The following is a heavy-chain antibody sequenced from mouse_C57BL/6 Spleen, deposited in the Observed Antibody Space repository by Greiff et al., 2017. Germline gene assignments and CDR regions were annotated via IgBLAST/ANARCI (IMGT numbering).Heavy chain of an antibody. J-gene: IGHJ3*01. CDR2: IWNGGGT. CDR3: AIYSNYEGVAY. CDR1: GFSLTSYA. Sequence: QVQLKESGPGLVAPSQSLSITCTVSGFSLTSYAISWVRQPPGKGLEWLGVIWNGGGTNYNSALKSRLSIIKDNSKSQVFLKMNSLQTNDTARYYCAIYSNYEGVAYWGQGTLVTVSA. D-gene: IGHD2-5*01. V-gene: IGHV2-9-1*01.